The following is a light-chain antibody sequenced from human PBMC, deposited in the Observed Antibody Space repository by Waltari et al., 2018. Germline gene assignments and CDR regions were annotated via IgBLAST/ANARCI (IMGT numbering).Light chain of an antibody. V-gene: IGKV3-11*01. CDR2: DAS. Sequence: EIVLTQSPATLSLPSGDRATLSCRASQSVSSSLAWYQQRPGQAPRLLIYDASNRATGIPARFSGSGSGTDFTLTISSLEPEDFAVYYCQQRSSWPLTFGGGTKVEVK. CDR3: QQRSSWPLT. J-gene: IGKJ4*01. CDR1: QSVSSS.